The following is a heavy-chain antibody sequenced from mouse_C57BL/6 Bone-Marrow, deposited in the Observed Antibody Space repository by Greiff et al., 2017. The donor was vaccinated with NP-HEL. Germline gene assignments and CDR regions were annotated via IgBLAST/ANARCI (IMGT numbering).Heavy chain of an antibody. CDR1: GYTFTDYY. V-gene: IGHV1-19*01. D-gene: IGHD1-2*01. CDR2: INPYNGGT. J-gene: IGHJ2*01. Sequence: VQLQQSGPVLVKPGASVKMSCKASGYTFTDYYMNWVKQSHGKSLEWIGVINPYNGGTSYNQKFKGKATLTFDKSSSTAYMELNSLTSEDSAVYYCARGITTAYFDYWGQGTTLTVSS. CDR3: ARGITTAYFDY.